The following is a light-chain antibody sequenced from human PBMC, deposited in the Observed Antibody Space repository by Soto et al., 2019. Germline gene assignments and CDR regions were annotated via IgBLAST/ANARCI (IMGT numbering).Light chain of an antibody. CDR2: DAS. V-gene: IGKV3-11*01. J-gene: IGKJ4*01. Sequence: ETVLTQSPAAMSFAPGARPTLSCRSGQSLGSYLAWYQQKPGQAPSILIYDASTRATGVQARFSGSGSGTDFTLTISSLEPEDFAVYYCQQRSNWPTLGGGKKVDIK. CDR1: QSLGSY. CDR3: QQRSNWPT.